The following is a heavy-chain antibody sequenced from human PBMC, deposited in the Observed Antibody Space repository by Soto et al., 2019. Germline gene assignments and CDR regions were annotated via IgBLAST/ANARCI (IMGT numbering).Heavy chain of an antibody. Sequence: PSETLSLTCTVSGDSISTSTNWWYWVRQPPGKGLEWIGEVYHSGSTNYNPSLKGRVTISVDKSKNQLSLKLTSVTAADTAVYYWARDPHSGNYLLDYWGPGTLVTVSS. J-gene: IGHJ4*02. D-gene: IGHD4-4*01. CDR2: VYHSGST. V-gene: IGHV4-4*02. CDR1: GDSISTSTNW. CDR3: ARDPHSGNYLLDY.